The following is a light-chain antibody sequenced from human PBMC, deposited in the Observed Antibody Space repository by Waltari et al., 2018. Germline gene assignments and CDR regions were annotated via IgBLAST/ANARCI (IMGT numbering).Light chain of an antibody. J-gene: IGKJ1*01. Sequence: EIVLTQSPGTLSFSPGERATLSCRASQAISNSYLAWYQQKPGQAPRLLIYNASLRGTGIPDKFSGMGSGTDFTLTISRLEPEDFAVYYCQQYGSPPRTFGQGTKVEIK. CDR2: NAS. CDR3: QQYGSPPRT. V-gene: IGKV3-20*01. CDR1: QAISNSY.